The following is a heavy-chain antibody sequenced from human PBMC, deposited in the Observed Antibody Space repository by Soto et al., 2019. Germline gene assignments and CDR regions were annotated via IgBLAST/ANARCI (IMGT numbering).Heavy chain of an antibody. V-gene: IGHV3-48*02. CDR2: ISSSSVTI. CDR1: GFTFSNYI. CDR3: AREGVEATHALFDY. Sequence: EVQLVESGGGLVQPGGSLRLSCAASGFTFSNYIMNWVRQAPGQGLEWVSYISSSSVTIYYADSVKGRFTISRDNAKNSVYLQMHSLRDEDTAVYYCAREGVEATHALFDYWGQGTLVTVSS. J-gene: IGHJ4*02. D-gene: IGHD1-26*01.